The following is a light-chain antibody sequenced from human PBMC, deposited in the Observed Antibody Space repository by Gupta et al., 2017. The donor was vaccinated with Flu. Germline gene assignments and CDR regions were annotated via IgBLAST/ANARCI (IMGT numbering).Light chain of an antibody. V-gene: IGLV1-40*01. CDR1: SSNIGTHFD. CDR2: GNN. Sequence: QSVLTQPQSVSGAQGQRGTVSCTGSSSNIGTHFDVHWYQHLPGPAPKLLIFGNNNRPSGVPDRFSGSKSVTSASLVITWLQTEDEAEYYCQSYDNGLSGWVFGGGTKVTVL. CDR3: QSYDNGLSGWV. J-gene: IGLJ3*02.